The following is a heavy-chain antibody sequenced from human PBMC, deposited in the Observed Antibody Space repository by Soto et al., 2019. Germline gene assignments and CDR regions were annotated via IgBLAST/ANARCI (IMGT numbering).Heavy chain of an antibody. CDR1: GYTLTTFF. D-gene: IGHD3-16*01. J-gene: IGHJ6*02. V-gene: IGHV1-46*01. Sequence: QVQLVQSGAEVKKPGASVKVSCKASGYTLTTFFMHWVRQAPGQGLEWMGVINPGYPAGRSTTYAQKFQGRVTITADDSTSTAYMELRSLRFEDTAVYYCARGETYLGVWGQGTTVTVSS. CDR2: INPGYPAGRST. CDR3: ARGETYLGV.